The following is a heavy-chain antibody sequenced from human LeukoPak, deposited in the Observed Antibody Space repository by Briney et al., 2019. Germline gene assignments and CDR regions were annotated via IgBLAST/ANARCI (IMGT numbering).Heavy chain of an antibody. V-gene: IGHV3-23*01. CDR3: AKRDTSGWYYFDY. Sequence: PGGSLRLSCAASGFTLSSYGMSWVRQAPGEGLEWVSGISGSGGSTSYADSVKGRFTISRDSSKNTLYLQMNRLRAEDTAVYYCAKRDTSGWYYFDYWGQGTLVTVSS. CDR2: ISGSGGST. CDR1: GFTLSSYG. D-gene: IGHD6-19*01. J-gene: IGHJ4*02.